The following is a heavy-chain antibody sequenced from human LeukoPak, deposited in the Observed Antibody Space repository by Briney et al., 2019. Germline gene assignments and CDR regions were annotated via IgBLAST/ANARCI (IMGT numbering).Heavy chain of an antibody. CDR3: ARGLVAATVTTD. J-gene: IGHJ4*02. Sequence: SETLSLTCTVSGGSISSYYWSWIRQPPGKGLEWIGYIYYSGSTYYNPSLKSRVTISVDTSKNQFSLKLSSVTAADTAVYYCARGLVAATVTTDWGQGTLVTVSS. D-gene: IGHD4-17*01. V-gene: IGHV4-59*08. CDR1: GGSISSYY. CDR2: IYYSGST.